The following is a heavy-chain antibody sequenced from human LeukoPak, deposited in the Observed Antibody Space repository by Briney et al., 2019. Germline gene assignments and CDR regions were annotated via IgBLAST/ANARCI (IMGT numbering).Heavy chain of an antibody. CDR2: ISSSSSYI. D-gene: IGHD6-13*01. CDR3: ARGPGGSSSWYSDY. CDR1: GFIFSSYS. Sequence: PGGSLRLSCAASGFIFSSYSMNWVRQAPGKVLEWVSSISSSSSYIYYADSVKGRFTISRDNAKNSLYLQMNSLRAEDTAVYYCARGPGGSSSWYSDYWGQGTLVTVSS. V-gene: IGHV3-21*01. J-gene: IGHJ4*02.